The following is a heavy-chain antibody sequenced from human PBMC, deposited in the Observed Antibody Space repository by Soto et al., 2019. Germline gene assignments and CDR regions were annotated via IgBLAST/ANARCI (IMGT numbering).Heavy chain of an antibody. CDR1: GFTFSSYG. V-gene: IGHV3-30*18. J-gene: IGHJ6*02. CDR3: AKDLTEVAARPPRLGMDV. Sequence: QVQLVESGGGVVQPGRSLRLSCAASGFTFSSYGMHWVRQAPGKGLEWVAVISYDGSNKYYADSVKGRFTISRDNSKNTLYLQMNSLRAEDTAVYYCAKDLTEVAARPPRLGMDVWGQVTTVTVSS. D-gene: IGHD6-6*01. CDR2: ISYDGSNK.